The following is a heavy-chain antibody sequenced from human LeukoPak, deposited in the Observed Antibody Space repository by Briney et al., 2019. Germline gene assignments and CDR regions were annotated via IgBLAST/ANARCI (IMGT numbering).Heavy chain of an antibody. V-gene: IGHV1-18*01. J-gene: IGHJ4*02. Sequence: APGQXXXWMGWISAYNGNTNYAQKLQGRVTMTPDTSTSTACMELRSLRSDDTAVYYCARSARGGWLFDYWGQGTLVTVSS. CDR2: ISAYNGNT. CDR3: ARSARGGWLFDY. D-gene: IGHD6-19*01.